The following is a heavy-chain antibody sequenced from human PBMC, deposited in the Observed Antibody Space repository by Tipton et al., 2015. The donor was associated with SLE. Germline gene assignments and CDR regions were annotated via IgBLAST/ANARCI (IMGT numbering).Heavy chain of an antibody. Sequence: LRLSCTVSGGSISSYYWSWIRQPPGKGLEWIGYIYYSGSTNYNPSLKSRVTISVDTSKNQFSLKLSSVTAADAAVYYCARGAVLIQDNSWFDPWGQGTLVTVSS. CDR1: GGSISSYY. V-gene: IGHV4-59*01. J-gene: IGHJ5*02. CDR3: ARGAVLIQDNSWFDP. D-gene: IGHD2-21*01. CDR2: IYYSGST.